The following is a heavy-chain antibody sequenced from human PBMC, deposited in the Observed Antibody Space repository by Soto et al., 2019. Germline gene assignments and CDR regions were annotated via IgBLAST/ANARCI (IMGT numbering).Heavy chain of an antibody. V-gene: IGHV4-30-2*01. D-gene: IGHD6-13*01. J-gene: IGHJ5*02. CDR1: GGSISSGGYS. Sequence: QLQLQESGSGLVKPSQTLSLTCAVSGGSISSGGYSWGWIRQPPGKGLVWIGYIYHSGSTYYNPSLKSRVTISEDRSKNQFSLKLSSVTAADTAVYYCARAASSSSWYEGRDWFDPWGQGTLVTVSS. CDR2: IYHSGST. CDR3: ARAASSSSWYEGRDWFDP.